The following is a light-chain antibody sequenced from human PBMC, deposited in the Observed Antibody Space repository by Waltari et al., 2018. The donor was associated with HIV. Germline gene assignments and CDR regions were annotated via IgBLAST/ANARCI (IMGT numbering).Light chain of an antibody. CDR2: GAS. CDR3: QQYGGSSFT. V-gene: IGKV3-20*01. J-gene: IGKJ3*01. CDR1: QSVSNNY. Sequence: EIVLTQSPGTLSLSPGERATLSCRASQSVSNNYLAWYQQKPGQAPSLLIEGASSRATGIPYRFSGSGSGTDFTLTISRLEPEDFAVYYCQQYGGSSFTFGPGTKVDIK.